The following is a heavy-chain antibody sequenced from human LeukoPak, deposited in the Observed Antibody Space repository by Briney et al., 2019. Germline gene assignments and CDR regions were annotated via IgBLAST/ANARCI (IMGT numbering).Heavy chain of an antibody. V-gene: IGHV5-51*01. J-gene: IGHJ4*02. Sequence: GESLKISCKGSGYSFTTYWIGWVRQLPGKGLEWMGIFYPGDSDTRYRPSFQGQVTISADKSISTAYLQWSSLKASDTAMYFCARLYYHDSSGYYGPLGYWGQGTLVTVSS. CDR3: ARLYYHDSSGYYGPLGY. CDR2: FYPGDSDT. CDR1: GYSFTTYW. D-gene: IGHD3-22*01.